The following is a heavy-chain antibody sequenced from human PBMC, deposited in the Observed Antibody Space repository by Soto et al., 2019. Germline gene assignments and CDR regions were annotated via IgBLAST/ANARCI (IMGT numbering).Heavy chain of an antibody. Sequence: PGGSLRLSCAASGFTFSSYEMNWVRQAPGKGLEWVSYISSSGSTIYYADSVKGRFTISRDNAKNPLYLQMNSLRAEDTAVYYCARGIVATGYYYYYYGMDVWGQGTTVTVSS. J-gene: IGHJ6*02. V-gene: IGHV3-48*03. CDR2: ISSSGSTI. D-gene: IGHD5-12*01. CDR1: GFTFSSYE. CDR3: ARGIVATGYYYYYYGMDV.